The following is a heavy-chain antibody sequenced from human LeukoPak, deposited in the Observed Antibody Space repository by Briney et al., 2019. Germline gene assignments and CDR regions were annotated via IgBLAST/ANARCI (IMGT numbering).Heavy chain of an antibody. CDR1: GFTVSSNY. Sequence: GGSLRLSCAASGFTVSSNYMSWVRQAPGKGLEWVSVIYSGGSTYHADSVKGRFTISRDNSKNTLYLQMNSLRAEDTAVYYCASAPAAGTWYYYGMDVWGQGTTVTVSS. CDR3: ASAPAAGTWYYYGMDV. CDR2: IYSGGST. D-gene: IGHD6-13*01. V-gene: IGHV3-53*01. J-gene: IGHJ6*02.